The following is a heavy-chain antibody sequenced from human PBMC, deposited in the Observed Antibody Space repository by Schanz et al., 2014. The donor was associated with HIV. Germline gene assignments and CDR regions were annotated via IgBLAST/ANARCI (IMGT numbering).Heavy chain of an antibody. D-gene: IGHD3-16*01. V-gene: IGHV1-2*02. Sequence: QVHLVQSGAEVKKPGSSVKVSCKASGGTFRSNAITWVRQAPGQGLEWMGWINPSSGGTNYAQKFQGRVTMTRDTSISTAYMELSRLRSDDTAVYYCARRLGGWNSGLDYWGQGTLVTVSA. CDR1: GGTFRSNA. CDR2: INPSSGGT. CDR3: ARRLGGWNSGLDY. J-gene: IGHJ4*02.